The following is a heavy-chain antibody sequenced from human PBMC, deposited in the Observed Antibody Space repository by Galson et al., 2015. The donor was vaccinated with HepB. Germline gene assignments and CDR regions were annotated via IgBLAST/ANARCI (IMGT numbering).Heavy chain of an antibody. Sequence: TLSLTCTVSGGSIKSDGYYWTWIRQHPGKGLEWIGYILYTGSTYYNPSLESRVTISVDTSKNQFSLKLSSVTAADTAVYYCARVYPPRWLRRYYYGMDVWGQGTTVTVSS. V-gene: IGHV4-31*03. J-gene: IGHJ6*02. CDR1: GGSIKSDGYY. CDR2: ILYTGST. CDR3: ARVYPPRWLRRYYYGMDV. D-gene: IGHD5-12*01.